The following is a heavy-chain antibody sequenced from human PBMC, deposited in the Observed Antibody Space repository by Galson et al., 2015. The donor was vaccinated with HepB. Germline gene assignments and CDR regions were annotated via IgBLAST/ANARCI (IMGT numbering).Heavy chain of an antibody. CDR2: ISASGNGT. J-gene: IGHJ4*02. Sequence: SLRLSCAASGFIFSSYAMSWVRQAPGKGLEWLSTISASGNGTYYADSVKGRFTISRDNSRNTLYLQMNSLRAEDTAVYYCAKRVPVVTCCYFDYWGQGTLVTVSS. CDR1: GFIFSSYA. CDR3: AKRVPVVTCCYFDY. D-gene: IGHD4-23*01. V-gene: IGHV3-23*01.